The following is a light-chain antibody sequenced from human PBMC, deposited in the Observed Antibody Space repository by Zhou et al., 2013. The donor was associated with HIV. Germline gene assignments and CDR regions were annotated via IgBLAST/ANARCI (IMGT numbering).Light chain of an antibody. CDR2: DAS. CDR1: QSVSGIY. V-gene: IGKV3-20*01. CDR3: QQYGXSPWT. J-gene: IGKJ1*01. Sequence: EIVLTQSPGTLSLSPGERATLSCRASQSVSGIYLAWYQQKPGQAPRLLIYDASTRATGIPDRFSGSGSGTDFTLTISRLEPEDSAVYHCQQYGXSPWTFGQGTKVEI.